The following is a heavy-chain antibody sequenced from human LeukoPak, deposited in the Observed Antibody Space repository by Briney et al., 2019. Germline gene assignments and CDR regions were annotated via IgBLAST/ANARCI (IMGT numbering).Heavy chain of an antibody. J-gene: IGHJ5*02. CDR3: ARARLTGSYNWFDP. CDR1: GNSLSNTYY. D-gene: IGHD3-9*01. Sequence: SETLSLTCTVSGNSLSNTYYWGWIRQPPGKGLEWIASIYHNGGAYYNPSLKSRVTISVDTSKNQFSLKLSSVTAADTAVYYCARARLTGSYNWFDPWGQGTLVTVSS. CDR2: IYHNGGA. V-gene: IGHV4-38-2*02.